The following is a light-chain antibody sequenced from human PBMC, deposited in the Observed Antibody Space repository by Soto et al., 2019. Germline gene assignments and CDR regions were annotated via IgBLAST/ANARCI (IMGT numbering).Light chain of an antibody. CDR1: ENIYTSY. CDR2: DAS. Sequence: VLTQSPGTLSLSPGARATLSCRASENIYTSYVAWFQQRPRQPPRLLIYDASSRAAGVPDRFSGSGSGTDFTLTISRLEPEDFALYYCQRYGGSPPYTFGQGTKVEIK. J-gene: IGKJ2*01. CDR3: QRYGGSPPYT. V-gene: IGKV3-20*01.